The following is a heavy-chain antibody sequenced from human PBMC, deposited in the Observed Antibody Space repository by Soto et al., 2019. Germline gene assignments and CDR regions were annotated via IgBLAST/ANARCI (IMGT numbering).Heavy chain of an antibody. Sequence: PGGSLRLSCAASGFTFSSYSMNWVRQAPGKGLEWVSSISSSSSYIYYADSVKGRFTISRDNAKNSLYLQMNSLRAEDTAVYYCARLRITMVVVVPDAFDIWGQGTMVTVSS. CDR3: ARLRITMVVVVPDAFDI. D-gene: IGHD3-22*01. CDR1: GFTFSSYS. V-gene: IGHV3-21*01. CDR2: ISSSSSYI. J-gene: IGHJ3*02.